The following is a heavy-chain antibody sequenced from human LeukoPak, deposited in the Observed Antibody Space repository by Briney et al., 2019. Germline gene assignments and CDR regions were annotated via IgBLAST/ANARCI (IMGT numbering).Heavy chain of an antibody. CDR1: GYTFTSYY. CDR2: FNPSGGSK. CDR3: ARYTDGSGSSHNWFDP. V-gene: IGHV1-46*01. D-gene: IGHD3-10*01. Sequence: ASVKLSCKASGYTFTSYYMHWVRQAPGQGLEWMGIFNPSGGSKNYAQKFQGRATMTTDTSISTTYMELSRLRSDDTAVYYCARYTDGSGSSHNWFDPWGQGTLVTVSS. J-gene: IGHJ5*02.